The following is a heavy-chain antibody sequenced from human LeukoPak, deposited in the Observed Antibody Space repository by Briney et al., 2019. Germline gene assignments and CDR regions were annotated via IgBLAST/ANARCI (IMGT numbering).Heavy chain of an antibody. CDR3: ARSLRVRGVPDYMDV. CDR1: GFTFSSYS. CDR2: ISTSSSYI. Sequence: GGSLRLSCAASGFTFSSYSMHWVRQAPGKGLEWVSSISTSSSYIYYADTVKGRFTISRDNSKNMLYLQMNSLRADDTAVYYCARSLRVRGVPDYMDVWGKGTTVTISS. D-gene: IGHD3-10*01. J-gene: IGHJ6*03. V-gene: IGHV3-21*04.